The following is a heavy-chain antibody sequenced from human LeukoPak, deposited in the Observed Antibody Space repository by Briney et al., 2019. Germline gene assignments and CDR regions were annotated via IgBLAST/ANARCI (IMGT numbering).Heavy chain of an antibody. J-gene: IGHJ4*02. V-gene: IGHV4-39*02. CDR3: AANSADYNTLGSSYKV. Sequence: PSETLSLTCTVSGGSISSSSPYFWGWIRQSPGKGLEWIGSISYSGTTYYNPSLKSRVTISVDTSKNHFSLKLSSVTAADTAVYYCAANSADYNTLGSSYKVWGQGTLVTVSS. CDR1: GGSISSSSPYF. D-gene: IGHD3-10*01. CDR2: ISYSGTT.